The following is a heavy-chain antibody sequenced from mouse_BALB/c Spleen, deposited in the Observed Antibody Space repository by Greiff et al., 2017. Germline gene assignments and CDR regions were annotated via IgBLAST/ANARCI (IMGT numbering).Heavy chain of an antibody. D-gene: IGHD1-1*01. CDR1: GFSLTSYG. J-gene: IGHJ4*01. Sequence: VMLVESGPGLVAPSQSLSITCTVSGFSLTSYGVHWVRQPPGKGLEWLGVIWAGGSTNYNSALMSRLSISKDNSKSQVFLKMNSLQTDDTAMYYCARDPFITTVVARGAMDYWGQGTSVTVSS. CDR2: IWAGGST. CDR3: ARDPFITTVVARGAMDY. V-gene: IGHV2-9*02.